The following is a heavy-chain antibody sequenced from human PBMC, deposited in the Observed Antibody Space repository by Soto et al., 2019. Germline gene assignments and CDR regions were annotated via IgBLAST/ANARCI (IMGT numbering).Heavy chain of an antibody. CDR2: IYYSGST. CDR1: GGSISSSSYY. Sequence: PSETLSLTCTVSGGSISSSSYYWGWIRQPPGKGLEWIGSIYYSGSTYYNPSLKSRVTISVDTSKNQFSLKLSSVTAADTAVYYCARGYAINWHTPHYWGQGTLVTVSS. V-gene: IGHV4-39*01. J-gene: IGHJ4*02. D-gene: IGHD5-12*01. CDR3: ARGYAINWHTPHY.